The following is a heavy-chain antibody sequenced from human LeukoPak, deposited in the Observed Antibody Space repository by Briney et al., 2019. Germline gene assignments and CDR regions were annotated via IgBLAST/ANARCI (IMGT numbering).Heavy chain of an antibody. J-gene: IGHJ4*02. V-gene: IGHV1-2*02. CDR3: AKATGTLGN. CDR2: INPNSGGT. CDR1: GGTFSSYA. D-gene: IGHD1-1*01. Sequence: ASVTVSCKASGGTFSSYAISWVRQAPGQGLEWMGWINPNSGGTNYAQKFQGRVTMTRDTSISTAYMELSRLRSDDTAAYYCAKATGTLGNWGQGTLVTVSS.